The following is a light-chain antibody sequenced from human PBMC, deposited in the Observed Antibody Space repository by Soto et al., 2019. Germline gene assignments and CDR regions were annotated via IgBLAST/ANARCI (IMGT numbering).Light chain of an antibody. CDR2: EGS. Sequence: QSALTQPDSVSGSPGQSITISCTGTSSDVGSYNLVSWYQQHPGKAPKLMIYEGSKRPSGVSNRFSGSKSGNTASLTISGLQAEDDADYYCCSYAASSTWVFGGGTQLTV. V-gene: IGLV2-23*01. J-gene: IGLJ7*01. CDR3: CSYAASSTWV. CDR1: SSDVGSYNL.